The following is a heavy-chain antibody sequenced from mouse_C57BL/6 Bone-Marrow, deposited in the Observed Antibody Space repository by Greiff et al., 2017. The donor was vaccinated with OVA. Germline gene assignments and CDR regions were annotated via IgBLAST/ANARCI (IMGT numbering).Heavy chain of an antibody. J-gene: IGHJ2*01. CDR1: GFTFSDYY. CDR3: ARGPGGDYFDY. Sequence: EVKLVESEGGLVQPGSSMKLSCTASGFTFSDYYMAWVRQVPEKGLEWVANINYDGSSTYYLDSLKSRFIISRDNAKNILYLQMSSLKSEDTATYYCARGPGGDYFDYWGQGTTLTVSS. CDR2: INYDGSST. V-gene: IGHV5-16*01.